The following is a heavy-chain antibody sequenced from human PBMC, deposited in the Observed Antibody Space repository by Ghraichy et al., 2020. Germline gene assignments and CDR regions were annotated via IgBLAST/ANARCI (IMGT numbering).Heavy chain of an antibody. CDR2: ISGNSGTI. D-gene: IGHD3-3*01. CDR1: GFTFDDYA. CDR3: AKGTSRFVEWFFYGCIDY. V-gene: IGHV3-9*01. Sequence: GGSLRLSCAASGFTFDDYAMHWVRQTPGKGLEWVSGISGNSGTIGYADSVKGRFTISRDNAKNSLYLQVNSLRPKDTALYYCAKGTSRFVEWFFYGCIDYWSQGTMVTVSP. J-gene: IGHJ4*02.